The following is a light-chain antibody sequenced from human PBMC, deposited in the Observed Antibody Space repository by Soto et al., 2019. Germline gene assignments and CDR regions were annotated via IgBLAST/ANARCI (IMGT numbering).Light chain of an antibody. CDR2: SAS. J-gene: IGKJ4*01. Sequence: DIQMTQSPSSLSASVGDRVTITCRASQGISNYLAWYQQKPGKVPRLLIYSASNLESGVPSRFSGSGSGTDFTLTISSMQPGDVATYYCQKYDSAPVTFGGGTKVEIK. CDR1: QGISNY. CDR3: QKYDSAPVT. V-gene: IGKV1-27*01.